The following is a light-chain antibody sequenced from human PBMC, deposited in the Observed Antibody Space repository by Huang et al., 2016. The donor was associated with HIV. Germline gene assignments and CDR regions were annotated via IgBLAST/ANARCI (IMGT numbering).Light chain of an antibody. CDR3: QQYYSTPLT. J-gene: IGKJ4*01. Sequence: DIVMTQSPDSLAVSLGERATINCKSSQSVLYSSNNKNYLAWYQQKPGQPTKLLIYWASTRASGFPDRFSGSGSGTDFTLTISSLQAEDVAGYYCQQYYSTPLTFGGGTKVEIK. CDR2: WAS. CDR1: QSVLYSSNNKNY. V-gene: IGKV4-1*01.